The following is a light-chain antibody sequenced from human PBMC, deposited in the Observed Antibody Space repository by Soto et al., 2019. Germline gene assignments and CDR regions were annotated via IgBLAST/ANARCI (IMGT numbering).Light chain of an antibody. CDR2: KAS. CDR1: QNINNW. Sequence: DIQMTQSPSTLSASVGDRVTITCRASQNINNWLAWYQQKPGKAPNLLIDKASTLESGVPSRFSGSGSGTEFTLTSSSLQPDDLENYYCQQYNSFWTFGQGTKVEIK. CDR3: QQYNSFWT. V-gene: IGKV1-5*03. J-gene: IGKJ1*01.